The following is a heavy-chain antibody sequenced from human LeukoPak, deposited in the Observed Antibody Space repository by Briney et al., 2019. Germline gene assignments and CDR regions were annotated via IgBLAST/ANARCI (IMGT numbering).Heavy chain of an antibody. Sequence: GGSLRLSCAASGFSFSNFYMNWFRQAPGQGLEWVANIRQDGSAEKYADAVKGRFTISRDNAKNSLYLQMNSLRVEDSAVYYCARDFDFVDTTMAHHDALDIWGQGTIVTVSS. J-gene: IGHJ3*02. CDR1: GFSFSNFY. CDR3: ARDFDFVDTTMAHHDALDI. D-gene: IGHD5-18*01. CDR2: IRQDGSAE. V-gene: IGHV3-7*01.